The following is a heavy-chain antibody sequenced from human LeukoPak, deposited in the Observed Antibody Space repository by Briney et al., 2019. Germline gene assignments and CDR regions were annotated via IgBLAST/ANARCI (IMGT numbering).Heavy chain of an antibody. J-gene: IGHJ5*02. Sequence: SETLSLTCTVSGGAISSSSYYWGWIRQPPGKGLEWIGSIYYSGSTYYNPSLKSRVTISVDTSKNQFSLKLSSLTAADTAVYYCARVVHRSLPDWFDPWGQGTLVTVSS. CDR1: GGAISSSSYY. D-gene: IGHD2-15*01. CDR3: ARVVHRSLPDWFDP. CDR2: IYYSGST. V-gene: IGHV4-39*07.